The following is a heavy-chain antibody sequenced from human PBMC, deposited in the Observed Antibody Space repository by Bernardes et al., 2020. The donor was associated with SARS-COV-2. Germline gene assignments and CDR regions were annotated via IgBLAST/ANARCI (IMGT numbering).Heavy chain of an antibody. CDR1: GYTFTGSY. D-gene: IGHD1-26*01. CDR2: INPNNGDT. V-gene: IGHV1-2*02. Sequence: ASVKVSCKASGYTFTGSYIHWVRQAPGQGLEWMGWINPNNGDTNYAQNFQGRVTMTRDTSISTAYMDLSRLRSDDTAMYYCASVTWSQYDDFDIWGQGTVVTASS. J-gene: IGHJ3*02. CDR3: ASVTWSQYDDFDI.